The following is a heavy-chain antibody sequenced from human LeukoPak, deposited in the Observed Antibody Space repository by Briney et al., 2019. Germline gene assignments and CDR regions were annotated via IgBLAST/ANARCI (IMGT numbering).Heavy chain of an antibody. CDR3: VTDLVIKGYFDY. V-gene: IGHV3-15*01. D-gene: IGHD2-21*01. J-gene: IGHJ4*02. Sequence: GGSLRLSCAASGFTFSAYDIHWVRQAPGKGLEWVGRIRRKTDGETTDHAAPVKGRFTISRDDSKNTLYLQMNSLKTEDTAVYYCVTDLVIKGYFDYWGQGALVTVSS. CDR1: GFTFSAYD. CDR2: IRRKTDGETT.